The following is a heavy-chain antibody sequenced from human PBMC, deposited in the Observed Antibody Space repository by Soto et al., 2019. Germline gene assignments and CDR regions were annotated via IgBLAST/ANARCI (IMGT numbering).Heavy chain of an antibody. D-gene: IGHD3-16*01. CDR2: IYYSGTT. V-gene: IGHV4-61*01. Sequence: SETLSLTCAVSGDSVSNDNYYWSWIRQPPGKGLEWIGYIYYSGTTNYNSYLKSRLSLSVDMSKNQFSLKLASVTAADTAVYFCARSQRGRTAFTFDYWGQGALVTVSS. J-gene: IGHJ4*02. CDR3: ARSQRGRTAFTFDY. CDR1: GDSVSNDNYY.